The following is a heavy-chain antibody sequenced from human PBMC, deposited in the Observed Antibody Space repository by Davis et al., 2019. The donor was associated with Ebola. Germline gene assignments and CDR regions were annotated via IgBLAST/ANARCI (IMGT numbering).Heavy chain of an antibody. CDR3: ARHGSGSSPARA. CDR1: GGSFSGPY. D-gene: IGHD6-13*01. Sequence: GSLRLSCSVYGGSFSGPYWSWIRQTPGKGLEWIGEINHGGSTNYNPSLKSRVTISVDTSKNQFSLKLSSVTAADTAVYYCARHGSGSSPARAWGQGTLVTVSS. V-gene: IGHV4-34*01. CDR2: INHGGST. J-gene: IGHJ5*02.